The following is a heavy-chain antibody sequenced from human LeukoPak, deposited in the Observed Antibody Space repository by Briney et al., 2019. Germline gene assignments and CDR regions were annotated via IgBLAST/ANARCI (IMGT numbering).Heavy chain of an antibody. J-gene: IGHJ4*02. Sequence: PGGSLRLSCAASGFIFSSYWMGWVRQAPGKGLEWVAYIKQDGSEKYYVDSVKGRFTISRDNAKNSLFLQMNSLRAEDTAVYYCARTTSDFDYVWGSYRPYYFDYWGQGTLVTVSS. CDR3: ARTTSDFDYVWGSYRPYYFDY. CDR2: IKQDGSEK. D-gene: IGHD3-16*02. V-gene: IGHV3-7*01. CDR1: GFIFSSYW.